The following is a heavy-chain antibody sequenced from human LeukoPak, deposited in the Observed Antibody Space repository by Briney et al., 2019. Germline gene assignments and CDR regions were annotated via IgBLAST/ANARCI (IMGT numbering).Heavy chain of an antibody. J-gene: IGHJ4*02. CDR3: ARVRAYCGGDCYPSPIDY. Sequence: SETLSLTCTVSGGSISSSSYYWGCIRQPPGKGLEWIGSIYYSGSTYYNPSLKSRVTISVDTSKNQFSLKLSSVTAADTAVYYCARVRAYCGGDCYPSPIDYWGQGTLVTVSS. CDR2: IYYSGST. CDR1: GGSISSSSYY. V-gene: IGHV4-39*01. D-gene: IGHD2-21*02.